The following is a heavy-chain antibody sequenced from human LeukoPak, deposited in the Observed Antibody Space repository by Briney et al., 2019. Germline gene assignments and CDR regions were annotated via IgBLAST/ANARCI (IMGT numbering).Heavy chain of an antibody. CDR1: GYSFTIYG. CDR2: ISAYNGNT. J-gene: IGHJ4*02. CDR3: ARKERRTGSNGDY. V-gene: IGHV1-18*01. D-gene: IGHD1/OR15-1a*01. Sequence: GASVKVSCKASGYSFTIYGNSWVRHAPGQGLEWKGWISAYNGNTNYAQKLPGRVTMTTDTCTSTAYMELRSLRSDDTAVYYCARKERRTGSNGDYWGQATLVTVSS.